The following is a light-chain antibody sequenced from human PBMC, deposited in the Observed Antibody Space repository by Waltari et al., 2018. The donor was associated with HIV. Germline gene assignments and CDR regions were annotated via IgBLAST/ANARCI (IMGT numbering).Light chain of an antibody. V-gene: IGLV1-44*01. CDR1: NSNIGSNS. CDR2: GNS. CDR3: AAWDDSVNGDVI. J-gene: IGLJ2*01. Sequence: QSVLTQPPSASGTPGQRVTISCSGRNSNIGSNSVSWYQQVPGTAPKHLIDGNSQRHSGVPDRFSGSKSGNSASLAISGRRSEDEADYYCAAWDDSVNGDVIFGGGTKLTVL.